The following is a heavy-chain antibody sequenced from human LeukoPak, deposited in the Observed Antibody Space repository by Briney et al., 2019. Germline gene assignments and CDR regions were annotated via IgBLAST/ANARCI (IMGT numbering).Heavy chain of an antibody. V-gene: IGHV3-7*01. CDR3: AKSEYDFWSAMDY. D-gene: IGHD3-3*01. CDR1: GFTFNSYW. J-gene: IGHJ4*02. CDR2: IKQDGSEK. Sequence: GGSLRLSCAGSGFTFNSYWMSWVRQAPGKGLEWVANIKQDGSEKDYLDSVKGRFTISRDNTKNSLHLQMNSLRAEDTAVYYCAKSEYDFWSAMDYWGQGTLVTVSS.